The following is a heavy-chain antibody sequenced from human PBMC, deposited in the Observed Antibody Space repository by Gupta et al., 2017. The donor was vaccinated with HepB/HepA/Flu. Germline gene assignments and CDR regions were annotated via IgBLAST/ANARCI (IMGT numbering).Heavy chain of an antibody. J-gene: IGHJ3*02. CDR2: IYYSGST. Sequence: QLQLQESGPGLVKPSETLSLTCTVSGGSISSSSYYWGWIRQPPGKGLEWIGSIYYSGSTDYNPSLKSRVTIYVDTSKNQFSLKLRSVHAADTAVYYCAIQNSLADAFAIWCQGTMVTVSS. CDR1: GGSISSSSYY. V-gene: IGHV4-39*01. CDR3: AIQNSLADAFAI.